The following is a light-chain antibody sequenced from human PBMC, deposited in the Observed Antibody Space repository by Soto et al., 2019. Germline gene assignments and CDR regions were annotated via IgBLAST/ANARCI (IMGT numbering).Light chain of an antibody. CDR2: EAC. Sequence: DIQMTQSPSYLSASVRDGVTITCRASQPISRYSDWYQPKTGKAPKLLIYEACTLQSGVSYRFSGSGSGTDFNLTISSLQPEDFAPYCCQQSYSPLCTCGQLTKV. CDR1: QPISRY. CDR3: QQSYSPLCT. J-gene: IGKJ1*01. V-gene: IGKV1-39*01.